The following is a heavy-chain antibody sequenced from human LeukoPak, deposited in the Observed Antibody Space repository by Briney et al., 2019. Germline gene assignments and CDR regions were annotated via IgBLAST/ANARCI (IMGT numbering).Heavy chain of an antibody. J-gene: IGHJ5*02. CDR2: INSDSGFT. CDR3: ARNFAMKGFDP. CDR1: GYTFTGYY. V-gene: IGHV1-2*02. D-gene: IGHD2-2*01. Sequence: GASVKVSCKASGYTFTGYYMNWVRQAPGQGLEWMGWINSDSGFTKYAQKFQGRVTMTRDTSITTVYMDLTRLTSDDTAVYYCARNFAMKGFDPWGQGTLVTVSS.